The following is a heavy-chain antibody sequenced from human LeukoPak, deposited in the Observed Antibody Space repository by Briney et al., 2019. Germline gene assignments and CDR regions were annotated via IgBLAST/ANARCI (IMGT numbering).Heavy chain of an antibody. V-gene: IGHV4-59*11. J-gene: IGHJ2*01. D-gene: IGHD2-15*01. CDR3: ARSCSGGSCHRYFDL. CDR1: GGSISSHY. CDR2: IYYSGST. Sequence: PSETLSLSCTVAGGSISSHYWSWIRQPPGKGLEWIGYIYYSGSTNYNPSLKSRVTISVDTSKNQFSLKLSSVTAADTAVYYCARSCSGGSCHRYFDLWGRGTLVTVSS.